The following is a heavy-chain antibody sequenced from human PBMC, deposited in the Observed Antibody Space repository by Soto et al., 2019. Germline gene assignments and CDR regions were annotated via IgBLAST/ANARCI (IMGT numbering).Heavy chain of an antibody. CDR1: GFIFSSYS. V-gene: IGHV3-21*01. D-gene: IGHD5-12*01. J-gene: IGHJ4*02. CDR2: ISSSGTYI. CDR3: ARLWLQAPLVDY. Sequence: VQLVESGGGVVQPGRSLRLSCEASGFIFSSYSMNWVRQAPGKGLEWVSSISSSGTYISYADSVKGRFTISRDNAKNSLYLQMNSLRAEDTAVYYCARLWLQAPLVDYWGQGTLVTVSS.